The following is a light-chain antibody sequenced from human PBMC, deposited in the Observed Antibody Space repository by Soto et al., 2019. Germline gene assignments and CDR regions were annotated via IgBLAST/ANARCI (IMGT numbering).Light chain of an antibody. CDR3: SSYTSSSTLL. Sequence: QSALTQPASVSGSPGQSVTISCTGTSSNVGGYNYVSWYQQHPGKAPKLMIYAVSNRPSGVSNRLSGSKSGNTASLTISGLQAEDAADYSCSSYTSSSTLLFGGGTKVTVL. CDR2: AVS. CDR1: SSNVGGYNY. J-gene: IGLJ2*01. V-gene: IGLV2-14*01.